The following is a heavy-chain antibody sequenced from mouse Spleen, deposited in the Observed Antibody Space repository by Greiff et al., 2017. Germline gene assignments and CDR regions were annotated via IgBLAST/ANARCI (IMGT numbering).Heavy chain of an antibody. J-gene: IGHJ2*01. CDR2: ISYSGST. CDR3: ARGYGYGY. Sequence: EVQLQQSGPGLVKPSQSLSLTCTVTGYSITSDYAWNWIRQFPGNKLEWMGYISYSGSTSYNPSLKSRISITRDTSKSQFFLQLNSVTTEDTATYYCARGYGYGYWGQGTTLTVSS. D-gene: IGHD1-2*01. V-gene: IGHV3-2*02. CDR1: GYSITSDYA.